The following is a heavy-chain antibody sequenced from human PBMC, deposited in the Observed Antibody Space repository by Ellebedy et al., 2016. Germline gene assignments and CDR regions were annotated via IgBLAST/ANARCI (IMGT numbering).Heavy chain of an antibody. CDR3: ATYVLGWSNGRGF. J-gene: IGHJ4*02. CDR1: GGSVISSNYF. CDR2: ITSSGIT. D-gene: IGHD6-19*01. V-gene: IGHV4-39*01. Sequence: SETLSLTCSVSGGSVISSNYFWNWIRQPPGKGLEWVGSITSSGITNYNPSLRSRVAISADTSKNQFSLKLNSVTAANTAVYYCATYVLGWSNGRGFWGQGTLVTVSS.